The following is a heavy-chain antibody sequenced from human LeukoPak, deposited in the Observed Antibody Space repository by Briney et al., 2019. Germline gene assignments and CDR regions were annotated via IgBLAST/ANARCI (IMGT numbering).Heavy chain of an antibody. J-gene: IGHJ2*01. D-gene: IGHD2-15*01. CDR2: INHSGST. Sequence: SETLSLTCAVYGGSFSGYYWSWIRQPPGKGLEWIGEINHSGSTNYNPSLKSRVTISVDTSKSQFSLKLSSVTAADTAVYYCARGLGYCTGGSCYRYWYFDLWGRGTLVTVSS. CDR1: GGSFSGYY. V-gene: IGHV4-34*01. CDR3: ARGLGYCTGGSCYRYWYFDL.